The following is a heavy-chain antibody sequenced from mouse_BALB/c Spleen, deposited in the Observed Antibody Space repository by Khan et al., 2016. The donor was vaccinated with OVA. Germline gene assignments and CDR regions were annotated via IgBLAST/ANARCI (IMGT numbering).Heavy chain of an antibody. CDR3: ARRPYGNYGFAY. CDR1: GYSFTSYW. D-gene: IGHD2-1*01. V-gene: IGHV1S126*01. CDR2: IDPSDSET. J-gene: IGHJ3*01. Sequence: QVQLKQSGPQLVRPVASVKISCKASGYSFTSYWMHWVKQRPGQGLEWIGMIDPSDSETRLNQKFKDKATLTVDKSSSTAYMQFSSPTSEDSAVYYCARRPYGNYGFAYWGQGTLVTVSA.